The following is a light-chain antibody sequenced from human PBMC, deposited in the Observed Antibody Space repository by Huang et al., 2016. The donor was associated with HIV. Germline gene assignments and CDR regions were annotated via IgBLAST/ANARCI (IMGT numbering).Light chain of an antibody. Sequence: PGDRATLPCGASQTVSNKFLSWYQHKPGQSPRCLIYAASSRATGIPDRFSGRGSLRDFNLTISRLEPEDFAVYYCHQYGTSVGTFGPGTKVDVK. V-gene: IGKV3-20*01. CDR1: QTVSNKF. J-gene: IGKJ1*01. CDR3: HQYGTSVGT. CDR2: AAS.